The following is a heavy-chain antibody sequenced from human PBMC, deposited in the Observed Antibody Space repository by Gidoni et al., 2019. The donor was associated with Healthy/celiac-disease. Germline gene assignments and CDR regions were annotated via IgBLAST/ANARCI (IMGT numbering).Heavy chain of an antibody. CDR2: IYHSGST. Sequence: VQPQESGPRLVKSSGTLSLTCAACGGSISSSNWWSWVRQPPGKGLEWIGEIYHSGSTNYNPSLKSRVTISVDKSKNQFSLKLSSVTAADTAVYYCARAPGTICGVVIPYFDYWGQGTLVTVSS. D-gene: IGHD3-3*01. CDR3: ARAPGTICGVVIPYFDY. V-gene: IGHV4-4*02. J-gene: IGHJ4*02. CDR1: GGSISSSNW.